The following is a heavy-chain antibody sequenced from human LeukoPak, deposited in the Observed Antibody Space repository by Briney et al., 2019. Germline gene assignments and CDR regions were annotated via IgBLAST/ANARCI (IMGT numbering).Heavy chain of an antibody. CDR3: ARKGYFGSESYFDY. D-gene: IGHD3-10*01. CDR2: IDYSGST. V-gene: IGHV4-59*11. Sequence: SETLSLTCTVSGGSIRSHHWSWIRQPPGKGLECIGYIDYSGSTDYNPSLKSRVTISEDTSKNQFSLKLSSVTAADTAVYYCARKGYFGSESYFDYWGQGTLVTVSS. J-gene: IGHJ4*02. CDR1: GGSIRSHH.